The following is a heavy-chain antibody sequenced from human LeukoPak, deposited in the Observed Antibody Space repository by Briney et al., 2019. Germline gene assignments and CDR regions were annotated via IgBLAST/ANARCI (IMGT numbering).Heavy chain of an antibody. D-gene: IGHD6-13*01. CDR3: ARGYSSSWYLNWFDP. J-gene: IGHJ5*02. V-gene: IGHV4-34*01. CDR1: GGSFSGYY. Sequence: SETLSLTCAVYGGSFSGYYWSWIRQPPGKGLEWIGEINHSGSTNYNPSLKSRVTISVDTSKNQFSLKLSSVTAADTAVYYCARGYSSSWYLNWFDPWGQGTLVTVSS. CDR2: INHSGST.